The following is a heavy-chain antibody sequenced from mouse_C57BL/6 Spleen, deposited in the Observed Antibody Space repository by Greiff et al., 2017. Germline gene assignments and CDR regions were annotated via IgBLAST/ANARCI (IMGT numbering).Heavy chain of an antibody. CDR3: ASVYYDYDGDYFDY. Sequence: QVQLKQPGAELVKPGASVKLSCKASGYTFTSYWMHWVKQRPGQGLEWIGMIHPNSGSTNYNEKFKSKATLTVDKSSSTAYMQLSSLTSEDSAVYYCASVYYDYDGDYFDYWGQGTTLTVSS. CDR2: IHPNSGST. D-gene: IGHD2-4*01. CDR1: GYTFTSYW. V-gene: IGHV1-64*01. J-gene: IGHJ2*01.